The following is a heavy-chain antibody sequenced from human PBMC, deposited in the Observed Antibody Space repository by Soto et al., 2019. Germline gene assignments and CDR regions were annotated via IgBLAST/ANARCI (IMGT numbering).Heavy chain of an antibody. D-gene: IGHD2-2*01. CDR2: IYYSGST. V-gene: IGHV4-39*01. Sequence: SETLSLTCTVSGGSISSSSYYWGWIRQPTGKRLEWIGSIYYSGSTYYNPSLKSRVTISVDTTKNQFSLKLSSVNAADTAVYFFARQARVVATCGDWFDPWGQGTSVT. CDR3: ARQARVVATCGDWFDP. CDR1: GGSISSSSYY. J-gene: IGHJ5*02.